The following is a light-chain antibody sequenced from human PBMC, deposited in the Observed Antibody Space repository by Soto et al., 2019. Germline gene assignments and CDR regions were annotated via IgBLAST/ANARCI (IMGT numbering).Light chain of an antibody. Sequence: DIQMTQSPSSLSASVGDRVTITCRASQSISSYLNWYQQKPGEAPKILIYAASTLQSGVPSRFSGRGSWPDFRLTISSLQPEDFATYYCEQTFSAPVTFGQGTMLEIK. J-gene: IGKJ2*01. CDR2: AAS. CDR3: EQTFSAPVT. CDR1: QSISSY. V-gene: IGKV1-39*01.